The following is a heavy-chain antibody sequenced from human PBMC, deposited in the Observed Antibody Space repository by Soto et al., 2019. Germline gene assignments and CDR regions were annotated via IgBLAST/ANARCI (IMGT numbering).Heavy chain of an antibody. CDR1: GFTFNDYA. CDR2: IRTKGYGGTT. Sequence: GGSLRLSCTGSGFTFNDYAMSWFRQAPGKGLEWVGFIRTKGYGGTTEYAASVKGRFTISRDDSKTIAYLQMNSLKTEDTAVYYCTRETSSGYDYWGQGTLVTVSS. J-gene: IGHJ4*02. V-gene: IGHV3-49*03. CDR3: TRETSSGYDY. D-gene: IGHD5-12*01.